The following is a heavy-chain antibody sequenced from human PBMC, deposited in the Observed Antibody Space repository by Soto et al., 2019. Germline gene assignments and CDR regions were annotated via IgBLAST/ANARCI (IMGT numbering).Heavy chain of an antibody. V-gene: IGHV4-31*03. Sequence: SETLSLTCTVSGASISSGGYYWSWIRQLPGKGLEWIGYIYNIGNSGTAYYNPSLESRLTISIDTSKNTLYLQMNSLGGEDTAIYYCAKDMGYWGQGTLVTVSS. CDR1: GASISSGGYY. D-gene: IGHD3-10*01. J-gene: IGHJ4*02. CDR3: AKDMGY. CDR2: IYNIGNSGTA.